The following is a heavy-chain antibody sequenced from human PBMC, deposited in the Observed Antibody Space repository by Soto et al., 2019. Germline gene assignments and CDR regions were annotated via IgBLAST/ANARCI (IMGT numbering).Heavy chain of an antibody. CDR3: ERGDGGIRKRLNWVDP. CDR1: GYTFTSYD. Sequence: QVQLVQSGAEVKKPGASVKVSCKASGYTFTSYDINWVRQATGQGLEWMGWMNPNSGNTGYAQKFQGRVTMTRNTSRSPAYTELSSLRSEDTAVYYRERGDGGIRKRLNWVDPWGQGTLVTVSS. J-gene: IGHJ5*02. V-gene: IGHV1-8*01. CDR2: MNPNSGNT. D-gene: IGHD2-15*01.